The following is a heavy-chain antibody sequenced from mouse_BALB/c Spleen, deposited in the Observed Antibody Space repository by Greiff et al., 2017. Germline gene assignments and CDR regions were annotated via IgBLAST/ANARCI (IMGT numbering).Heavy chain of an antibody. J-gene: IGHJ2*01. CDR3: ANLGFDY. CDR1: GYTFTSYW. CDR2: IDPSDSYT. D-gene: IGHD4-1*01. Sequence: VQLQQPGAELVKPGASVKLSCKASGYTFTSYWMHWVKQRPGQGLEWIGEIDPSDSYTNYNQKFKGKATLTVDKSSSTAYMQLSSLTSEDSAVYYCANLGFDYWGQGTTLTVSS. V-gene: IGHV1-69*02.